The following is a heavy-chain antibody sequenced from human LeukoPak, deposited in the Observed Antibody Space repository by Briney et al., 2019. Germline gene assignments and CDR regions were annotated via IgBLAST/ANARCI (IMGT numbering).Heavy chain of an antibody. CDR3: ARDVRDSSGYYLRIFGY. J-gene: IGHJ4*02. V-gene: IGHV1-69*01. CDR2: IIPIFGTA. D-gene: IGHD3-22*01. Sequence: ASVKVSCKASGGTFSSYAISWVRQAPGQGLEWMGGIIPIFGTANYAQKFQGRVTITADESTSTAYMELSSLRSEDTAVYYCARDVRDSSGYYLRIFGYWGQGNLVTVSS. CDR1: GGTFSSYA.